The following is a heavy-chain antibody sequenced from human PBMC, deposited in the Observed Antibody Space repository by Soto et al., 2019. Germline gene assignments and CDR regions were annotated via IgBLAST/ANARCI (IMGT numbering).Heavy chain of an antibody. CDR3: ARGGTTMVRGVSYYYYYGMDV. J-gene: IGHJ6*02. CDR2: INHSGST. V-gene: IGHV4-34*01. D-gene: IGHD3-10*01. CDR1: GGSFSGYY. Sequence: SETLSLTCAVFGGSFSGYYWSWIRQPPGKGLEWIGEINHSGSTNYNPSLKSRVTISVDTSKNQFSLKLSSVTAADTAVYYCARGGTTMVRGVSYYYYYGMDVWGQGTTVTVSS.